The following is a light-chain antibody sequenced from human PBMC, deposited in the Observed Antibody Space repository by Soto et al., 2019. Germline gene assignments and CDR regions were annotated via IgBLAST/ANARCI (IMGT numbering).Light chain of an antibody. Sequence: EHVLTQSPDTLSLSPGERATLSCRASQSVTTKLAWYQHKPGQAPRLLISGASSRASGVPDRFSGSGSETDFTLIISRLQPEDFALYYCQQYGGSPITFGQGTRLEIK. CDR1: QSVTTK. J-gene: IGKJ5*01. CDR3: QQYGGSPIT. V-gene: IGKV3-20*01. CDR2: GAS.